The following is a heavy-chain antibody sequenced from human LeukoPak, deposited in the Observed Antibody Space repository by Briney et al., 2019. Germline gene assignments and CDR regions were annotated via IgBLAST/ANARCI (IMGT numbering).Heavy chain of an antibody. Sequence: GGSLRLSCAASGFTFSSYGMHWVRQAPGKGLEWVAVISYDGSNKYYADSVKGRFTISRDNSKNTLYLQMNSLRAEDTAVYYCARAVTTSEGYWGQGTLVTVSS. D-gene: IGHD4-17*01. CDR2: ISYDGSNK. CDR1: GFTFSSYG. V-gene: IGHV3-30*03. CDR3: ARAVTTSEGY. J-gene: IGHJ4*02.